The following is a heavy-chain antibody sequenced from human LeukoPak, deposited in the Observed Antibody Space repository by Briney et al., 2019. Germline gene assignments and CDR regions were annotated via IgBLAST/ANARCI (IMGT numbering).Heavy chain of an antibody. CDR2: ISYDGSNK. J-gene: IGHJ4*02. Sequence: GGSLRLSCAASGFTFSSYAMHWVRQAPGRGLEWVAVISYDGSNKYYADSVKGRFTISRDNSKNTLYLQMNSLRAEDTAVYYCARDGGITMTVVRFEYWGQGTLVTVSS. D-gene: IGHD3-22*01. CDR3: ARDGGITMTVVRFEY. V-gene: IGHV3-30*04. CDR1: GFTFSSYA.